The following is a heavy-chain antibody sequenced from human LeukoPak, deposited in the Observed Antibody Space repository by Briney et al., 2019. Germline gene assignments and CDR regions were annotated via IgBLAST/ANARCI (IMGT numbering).Heavy chain of an antibody. Sequence: SETLSLTCTVSGGSISNSYWSWIRQPPGKGREGIAYIYYAGNTKYNPSLKSRVTIPVDTSKNQFSLRLSSVTAADTAVYYCARDSGSSPTFDYWGQGTLVTVSS. D-gene: IGHD1-26*01. CDR2: IYYAGNT. CDR1: GGSISNSY. CDR3: ARDSGSSPTFDY. J-gene: IGHJ4*02. V-gene: IGHV4-59*01.